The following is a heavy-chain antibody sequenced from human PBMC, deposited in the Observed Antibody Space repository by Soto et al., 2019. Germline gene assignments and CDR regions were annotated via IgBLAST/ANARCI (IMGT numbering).Heavy chain of an antibody. CDR2: INAGNGNT. CDR3: ARDVNQLRYFDWLFPLDAFDI. CDR1: GYTFTSYG. V-gene: IGHV1-3*01. J-gene: IGHJ3*02. D-gene: IGHD3-9*01. Sequence: GASVKVSCKASGYTFTSYGISWVRQAPGQRLEWMGWINAGNGNTKYSQKFQGRVTITRDTSASTAYMELSSLRSEDTAVYYCARDVNQLRYFDWLFPLDAFDIWGQGTMVTVSS.